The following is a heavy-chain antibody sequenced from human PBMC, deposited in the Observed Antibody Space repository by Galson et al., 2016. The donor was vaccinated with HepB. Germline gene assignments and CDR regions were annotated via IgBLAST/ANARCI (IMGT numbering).Heavy chain of an antibody. J-gene: IGHJ4*02. Sequence: SVKVSCKASGYTFTNFGISWVRQAPGQGLEWMGWIRAYNGNIKFAQRFQGRVTLTTDTSTSTAYMEIKSLRSDDTAVYYCAREPAPITGPLFDYWGQGTLVAVSS. CDR1: GYTFTNFG. V-gene: IGHV1-18*01. CDR3: AREPAPITGPLFDY. D-gene: IGHD1-20*01. CDR2: IRAYNGNI.